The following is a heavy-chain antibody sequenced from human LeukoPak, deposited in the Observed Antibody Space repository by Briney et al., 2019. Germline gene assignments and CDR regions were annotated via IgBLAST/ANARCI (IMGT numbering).Heavy chain of an antibody. V-gene: IGHV3-74*01. Sequence: GGSLRLSCAASGVTFSRYWMHWVRQAPGKGLVWVSRIKNDGSSTTYADAVKGRFTISRDNSKNTLYLQMNSLRAEDTAIYYCAKNGKDNYDMFFDYWGQGTLVTVSS. D-gene: IGHD3-9*01. J-gene: IGHJ4*02. CDR2: IKNDGSST. CDR3: AKNGKDNYDMFFDY. CDR1: GVTFSRYW.